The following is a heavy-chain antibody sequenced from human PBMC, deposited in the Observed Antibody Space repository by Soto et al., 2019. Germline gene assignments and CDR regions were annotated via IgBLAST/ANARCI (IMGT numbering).Heavy chain of an antibody. CDR2: INPNSGGT. CDR3: AITIYGSTDEHYGMDV. D-gene: IGHD1-26*01. V-gene: IGHV1-2*04. Sequence: QVQLVQSGAEVKKPGASVKVSCKASGYTFTGYYMHWVRQAPGQGLEWMGWINPNSGGTNYAQKFQGWVTMTRDTSISTAYMELSRLRSDDTAVYYCAITIYGSTDEHYGMDVWGQGTTVTVSS. CDR1: GYTFTGYY. J-gene: IGHJ6*02.